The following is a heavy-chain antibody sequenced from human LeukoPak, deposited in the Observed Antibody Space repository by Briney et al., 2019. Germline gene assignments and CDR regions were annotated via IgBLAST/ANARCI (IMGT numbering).Heavy chain of an antibody. Sequence: SETLSLTCTVSGGSISSYYWSWIRQPPGKGLEWIGYIYYSGSTNYNPSLKSRVTISVDTSKNQFSLKLSSVTAADTAVYYCARHEYVTPYYYYGMDVWGQGTTVTASS. J-gene: IGHJ6*02. V-gene: IGHV4-59*08. CDR3: ARHEYVTPYYYYGMDV. CDR1: GGSISSYY. D-gene: IGHD3-16*01. CDR2: IYYSGST.